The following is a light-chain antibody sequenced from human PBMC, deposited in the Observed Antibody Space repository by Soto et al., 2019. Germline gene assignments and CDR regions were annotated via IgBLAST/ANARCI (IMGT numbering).Light chain of an antibody. CDR1: QSVSSNF. J-gene: IGKJ1*01. Sequence: EIVLTQSPDTLSLSPGEKATISCRASQSVSSNFFAWYQQKPGQAPRLLIHGVSSRATGTPDRFSGSGSETDFTLTISRLEPEDFAIYYCQQYGASPRTFGQGTKVDIK. CDR2: GVS. CDR3: QQYGASPRT. V-gene: IGKV3-20*01.